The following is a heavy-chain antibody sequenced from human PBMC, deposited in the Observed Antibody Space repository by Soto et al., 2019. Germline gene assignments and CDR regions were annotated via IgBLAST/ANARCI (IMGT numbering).Heavy chain of an antibody. CDR2: INSDGTST. D-gene: IGHD1-26*01. Sequence: GGSLRLSCAASGFTFSNYWIHWVRQAPGKGLVWVSRINSDGTSTSYADSVKGRFTISRDNSKNTLYLQMNSLGAEDTAVYYCARDFVVGGPTINYYYGMDVWGQGTTVTVSS. J-gene: IGHJ6*02. CDR1: GFTFSNYW. CDR3: ARDFVVGGPTINYYYGMDV. V-gene: IGHV3-74*01.